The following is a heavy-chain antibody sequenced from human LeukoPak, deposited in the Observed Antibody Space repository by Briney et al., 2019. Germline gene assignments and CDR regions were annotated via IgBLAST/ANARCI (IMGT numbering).Heavy chain of an antibody. J-gene: IGHJ5*02. D-gene: IGHD3-22*01. CDR3: ARGPENYYDSSGLNWFDP. V-gene: IGHV3-21*01. CDR1: GFTFSSYS. Sequence: PGGSLRLSCAASGFTFSSYSMNWVRQAPGKGLEWVSSISSSSSYIYYADSVKGRFTISRDNAKNSLYLQMNSLRAEDTAVYYCARGPENYYDSSGLNWFDPWGQGTLVTVSS. CDR2: ISSSSSYI.